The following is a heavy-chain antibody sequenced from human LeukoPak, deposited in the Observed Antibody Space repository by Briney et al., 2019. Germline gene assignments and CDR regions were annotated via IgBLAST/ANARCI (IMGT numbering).Heavy chain of an antibody. V-gene: IGHV1-69*05. CDR3: ARSIRDPHSLDY. CDR2: IIPIFGTA. CDR1: GGTFSSYA. Sequence: ASVKVSCKXSGGTFSSYAISWVRQAPGQGLERMGRIIPIFGTANYAQKFQGGVTITTDESTSTAYMELSSLRSEDTAVYYCARSIRDPHSLDYWGQGTLVTVSS. J-gene: IGHJ4*02.